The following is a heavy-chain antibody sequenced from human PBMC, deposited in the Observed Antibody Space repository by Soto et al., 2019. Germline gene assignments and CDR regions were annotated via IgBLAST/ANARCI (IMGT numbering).Heavy chain of an antibody. CDR3: ARHQRFLEWPSFDY. D-gene: IGHD3-3*01. CDR1: GGSISSYY. J-gene: IGHJ4*02. CDR2: IYYSGST. V-gene: IGHV4-59*08. Sequence: SETLSLTCTVSGGSISSYYWSWIRQPPGKGLEWIGYIYYSGSTNYNPSLKSRVTISVATSKNQFSLKLSSVTAADTAVYYCARHQRFLEWPSFDYWGQGTLVTVSS.